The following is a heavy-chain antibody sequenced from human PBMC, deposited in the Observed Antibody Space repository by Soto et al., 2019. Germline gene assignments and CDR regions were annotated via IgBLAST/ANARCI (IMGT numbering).Heavy chain of an antibody. CDR2: MNPNSGNT. CDR1: GYTFTSYD. CDR3: ARGVRGWNHNTLPYYYYMDV. Sequence: ASVKVSCKASGYTFTSYDINWVRQATGQGLEWMGWMNPNSGNTGYAQKFQGRVTMTRNTSISTAYMELSSLRSEDTAVYYCARGVRGWNHNTLPYYYYMDVWGKGTTVTVSS. J-gene: IGHJ6*03. V-gene: IGHV1-8*01. D-gene: IGHD1-1*01.